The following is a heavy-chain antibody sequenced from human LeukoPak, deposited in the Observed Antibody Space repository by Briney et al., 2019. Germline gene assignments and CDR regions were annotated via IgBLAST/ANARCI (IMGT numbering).Heavy chain of an antibody. CDR1: GGTFSSYA. Sequence: SVKVSCKASGGTFSSYAISWVRQAPGQGLEWMGGIIAIFGTANYAQKFQGRVTITADESTSTAYMELSSLRSEDTAVYYCASTYYYGSGSYSFFRYWGQGTLVTVSS. CDR3: ASTYYYGSGSYSFFRY. J-gene: IGHJ4*02. CDR2: IIAIFGTA. D-gene: IGHD3-10*01. V-gene: IGHV1-69*01.